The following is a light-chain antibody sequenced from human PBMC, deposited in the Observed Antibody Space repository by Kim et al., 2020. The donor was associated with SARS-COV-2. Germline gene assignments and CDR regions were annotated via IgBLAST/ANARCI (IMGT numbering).Light chain of an antibody. Sequence: GQAVTISRTGTDSVVGGYNYVSWYQLRPDKAPKLMIYAVSERPSGVPDRFSGSKSGNTAFLTISGLQAEDEGDYYCSSYAGSSSLLFGGGTKVTVL. CDR3: SSYAGSSSLL. V-gene: IGLV2-11*01. CDR2: AVS. CDR1: DSVVGGYNY. J-gene: IGLJ3*02.